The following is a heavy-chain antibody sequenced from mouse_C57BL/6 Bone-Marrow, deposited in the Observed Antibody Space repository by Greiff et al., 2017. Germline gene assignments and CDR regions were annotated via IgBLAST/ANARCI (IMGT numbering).Heavy chain of an antibody. D-gene: IGHD1-2*01. CDR2: IHPSDSDT. J-gene: IGHJ3*01. CDR1: GYTFTSYW. Sequence: QVQLQQPGAELVKPGASVKVSCKASGYTFTSYWMHWVKQRPGQGLEWIGRIHPSDSDTNYNQKFKGTATLTVDKSSSPASMQLSSLTSEDSAVYYCAIGRRVRRLAYWGQGTLVTVSA. CDR3: AIGRRVRRLAY. V-gene: IGHV1-74*01.